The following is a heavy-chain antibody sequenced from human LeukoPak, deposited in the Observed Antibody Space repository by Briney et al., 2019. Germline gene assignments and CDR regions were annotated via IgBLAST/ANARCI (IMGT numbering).Heavy chain of an antibody. Sequence: PGGSLRLSCAASGFTLSSYAMSWVRQAPGKGLEWVSAISGSGGSTYYADSVKGRFTTSRDNAKNTLYLQMNSLRAEDTAVYYCARGADSGYSSDNWGQGTLVSVSS. CDR1: GFTLSSYA. CDR3: ARGADSGYSSDN. D-gene: IGHD3-9*01. V-gene: IGHV3-23*01. CDR2: ISGSGGST. J-gene: IGHJ4*02.